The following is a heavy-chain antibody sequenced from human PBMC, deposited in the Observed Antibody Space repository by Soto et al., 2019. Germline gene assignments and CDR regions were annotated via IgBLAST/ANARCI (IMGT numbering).Heavy chain of an antibody. V-gene: IGHV1-69*01. J-gene: IGHJ6*02. CDR3: ARGQFHHVSNYYYALDV. CDR2: FIPMFNRP. CDR1: GGTFSSYA. Sequence: QVQLVQSGAEVKNPGSSVKVSCKASGGTFSSYAISWVRQAPGQGLEWMGGFIPMFNRPHSARKFQGRVTITADESTSTAYMDRSSLRSEDTAGYYCARGQFHHVSNYYYALDVWGQGTTVTVSS.